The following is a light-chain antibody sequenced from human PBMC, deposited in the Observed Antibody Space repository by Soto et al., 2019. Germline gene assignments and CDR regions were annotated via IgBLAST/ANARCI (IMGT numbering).Light chain of an antibody. J-gene: IGKJ1*01. CDR2: GAS. V-gene: IGKV3-20*01. CDR1: QSVSNNY. CDR3: QQYGSSGT. Sequence: EIVLTQSPGTLSLSPGERATLSCRASQSVSNNYLAWYQQKPGQAPRLLISGASNRATGIPDRFSGSGSGTDFTLTISILEPEDFAVYYCQQYGSSGTFGQGTKVEIK.